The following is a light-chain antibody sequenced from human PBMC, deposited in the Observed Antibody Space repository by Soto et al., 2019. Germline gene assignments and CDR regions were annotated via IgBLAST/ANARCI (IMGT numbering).Light chain of an antibody. J-gene: IGKJ2*01. V-gene: IGKV3-20*01. CDR3: HQYDNAPQT. CDR1: QSMTRTY. Sequence: EIVLMQSPGTLSLSPWERATLSCRASQSMTRTYIAWYQKKPGQAPRLLIYAASIRAPGIPDKFSGTGSGTDYSPTIDRLEPEDSAAYYCHQYDNAPQTFGQGTKVDIK. CDR2: AAS.